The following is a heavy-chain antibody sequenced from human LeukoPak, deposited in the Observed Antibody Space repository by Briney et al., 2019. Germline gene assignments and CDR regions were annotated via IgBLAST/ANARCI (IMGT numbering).Heavy chain of an antibody. V-gene: IGHV3-30*18. CDR1: GFTFSSYG. D-gene: IGHD6-13*01. J-gene: IGHJ3*02. CDR2: ISYDGSNK. CDR3: AKLGIAAALTQNAFDI. Sequence: GRSLRLSCAASGFTFSSYGMHWVRQAPGKGLEWVAVISYDGSNKYYADSVKGRFTISRDNSKNTLYLQMNSLRAEDKAVYYCAKLGIAAALTQNAFDIWGQGTMVTVSS.